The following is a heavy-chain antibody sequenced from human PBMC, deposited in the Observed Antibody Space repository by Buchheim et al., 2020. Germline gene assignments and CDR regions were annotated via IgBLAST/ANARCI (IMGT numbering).Heavy chain of an antibody. J-gene: IGHJ4*02. CDR2: INSDGSSP. Sequence: EVQLVESGGGLVQPGGSLRLSCAASGFTFSSYWMHWVRQAPGKGLVWVSHINSDGSSPSYADSVKGRFTISRDNATNTLYLQMNSLRAEDTAVYYCARGPGIAAAGKAYYFDYWGQGTL. CDR3: ARGPGIAAAGKAYYFDY. CDR1: GFTFSSYW. D-gene: IGHD6-13*01. V-gene: IGHV3-74*01.